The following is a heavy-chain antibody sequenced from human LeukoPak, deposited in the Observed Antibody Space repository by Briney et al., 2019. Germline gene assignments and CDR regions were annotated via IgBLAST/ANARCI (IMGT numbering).Heavy chain of an antibody. CDR3: ARVKGVVTAILDY. V-gene: IGHV4-59*01. CDR1: GASISSYY. CDR2: IYYSGST. J-gene: IGHJ4*02. D-gene: IGHD2-21*02. Sequence: SETLSLTCTVSGASISSYYWSWIRQPPGKGLERIGYIYYSGSTNYNPSLKSRVTFSVDTSKNQFSLKLISVTAADTAVYYCARVKGVVTAILDYWGQGTLVTVSS.